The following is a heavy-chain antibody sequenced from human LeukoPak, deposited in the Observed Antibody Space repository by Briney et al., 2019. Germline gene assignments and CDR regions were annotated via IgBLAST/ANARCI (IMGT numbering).Heavy chain of an antibody. CDR2: IYYSGST. V-gene: IGHV4-39*07. CDR1: GGSISSSSYY. Sequence: PSETLSLTCTVSGGSISSSSYYWGWIRQPPGKGLEWIGSIYYSGSTYYNPSLKSRVTISVDTSKNQFSLKLSSVTAADTAVYYCARDHRRVGYNWNYSNWFDPWGQGTLVTVSS. CDR3: ARDHRRVGYNWNYSNWFDP. D-gene: IGHD1-7*01. J-gene: IGHJ5*02.